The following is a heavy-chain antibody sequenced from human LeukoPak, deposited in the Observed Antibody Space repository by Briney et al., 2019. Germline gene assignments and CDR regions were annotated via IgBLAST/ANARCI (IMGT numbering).Heavy chain of an antibody. CDR3: ARGVTGVAPDYCYGMDV. CDR1: GGSISSYY. D-gene: IGHD2-15*01. Sequence: SETLSLTCTVSGGSISSYYWSWIRQPPGKGLEWIGYIYYSGSTNYSPSLKSRVTISVDTSKNQFSLKLSSVTAADTAVYYCARGVTGVAPDYCYGMDVWGQGTTVTVSS. V-gene: IGHV4-59*01. CDR2: IYYSGST. J-gene: IGHJ6*02.